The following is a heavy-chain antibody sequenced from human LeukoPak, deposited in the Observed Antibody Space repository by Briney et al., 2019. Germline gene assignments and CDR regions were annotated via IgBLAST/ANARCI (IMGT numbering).Heavy chain of an antibody. V-gene: IGHV3-23*01. J-gene: IGHJ4*01. CDR3: AKGIYSSGWSYFDY. CDR1: GFTFSNSA. D-gene: IGHD6-19*01. Sequence: QPGRSLRLSCAASGFTFSNSAMSWVRQAPGKGLEWVSTLSGSGITTYYADSVKGRFTISRDNSKNTLYLQMNSLRAEDTAVYYCAKGIYSSGWSYFDYWGHGTLVTVSS. CDR2: LSGSGITT.